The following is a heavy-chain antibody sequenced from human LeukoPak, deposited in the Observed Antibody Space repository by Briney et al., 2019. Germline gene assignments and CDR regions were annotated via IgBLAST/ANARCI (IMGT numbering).Heavy chain of an antibody. CDR1: GFAFDDSG. J-gene: IGHJ4*02. V-gene: IGHV3-43*01. D-gene: IGHD2/OR15-2a*01. CDR2: ISWHGGNP. Sequence: GGSLRLSCTASGFAFDDSGMHWVRQSPERGLEWVSLISWHGGNPYYSDSVKGRSAISRDNTKRSLSLHMSSLKSEDTALYYCVKAVVGGQGSFYYDFWSQGTLVTVSS. CDR3: VKAVVGGQGSFYYDF.